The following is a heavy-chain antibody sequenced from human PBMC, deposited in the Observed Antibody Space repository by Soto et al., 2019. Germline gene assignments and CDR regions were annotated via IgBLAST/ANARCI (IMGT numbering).Heavy chain of an antibody. J-gene: IGHJ4*02. CDR3: VRTTGHMTGFYY. CDR1: GGSVENYF. V-gene: IGHV4-59*08. CDR2: VSYSGGT. Sequence: PSVTLPLTCTVTGGSVENYFWSWIRQPPGKRLEWLGYVSYSGGTNSNPSVKGRVNISVDTSKNQFSLNLTSATAADTAIYYCVRTTGHMTGFYYWGQGTLVTVSS. D-gene: IGHD3-9*01.